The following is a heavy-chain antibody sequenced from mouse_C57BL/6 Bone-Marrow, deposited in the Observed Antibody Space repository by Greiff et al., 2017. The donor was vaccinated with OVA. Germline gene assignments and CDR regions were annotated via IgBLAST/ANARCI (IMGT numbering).Heavy chain of an antibody. V-gene: IGHV1-82*01. CDR2: IYPGDGDT. CDR1: GYAFSSSW. Sequence: QVQLQQSGPELVKPGASVKISCKASGYAFSSSWMNWVKQRPGKGLEWIGRIYPGDGDTNYNGKFKGKATLTADKSSSTAYMELSSLTSEDSAVYFCARRGLFAYWGQGTLVTVSA. CDR3: ARRGLFAY. J-gene: IGHJ3*01.